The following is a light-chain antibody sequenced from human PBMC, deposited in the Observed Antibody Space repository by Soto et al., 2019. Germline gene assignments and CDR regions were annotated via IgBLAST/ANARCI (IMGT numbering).Light chain of an antibody. CDR2: ATS. CDR1: QSISSDS. Sequence: IVLTQSPGTLSLSPGERATLSCRASQSISSDSLAWYQHKPGQPPRPLIYATSNRATGIPDRFSGSGSGTAFTLTTSRLEPEDFAVYYCQRNTFVQGTKLEI. V-gene: IGKV3-20*01. CDR3: QRNT. J-gene: IGKJ2*01.